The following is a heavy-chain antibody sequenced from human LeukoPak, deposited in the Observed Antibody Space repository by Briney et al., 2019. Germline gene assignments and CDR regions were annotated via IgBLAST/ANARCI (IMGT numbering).Heavy chain of an antibody. Sequence: PSETLSLTCALYGESFCGYYWSGIRHPPGKGGEWLGEFNHSGSTNYNPPRKSRVTISVDTSKNQFSLKLSSVTAADTAVYYCARAKPNPQIATAKRQRYVMDVWGKGTTVTVSS. CDR3: ARAKPNPQIATAKRQRYVMDV. J-gene: IGHJ6*04. CDR2: FNHSGST. D-gene: IGHD2-21*01. V-gene: IGHV4-34*01. CDR1: GESFCGYY.